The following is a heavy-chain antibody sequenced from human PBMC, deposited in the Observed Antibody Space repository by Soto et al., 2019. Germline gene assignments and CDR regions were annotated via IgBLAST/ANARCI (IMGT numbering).Heavy chain of an antibody. Sequence: GGSLRLSCAASGFTFSTYSMNWVRQAPGKGLEWVSSISSSSSYIYYADSVKGRFTISRDNAKNSLYLQMNSLRAEDTAVYYCARYHSSGYYWPYYYYGMDVWGQGTTVTVSS. CDR2: ISSSSSYI. D-gene: IGHD3-22*01. CDR3: ARYHSSGYYWPYYYYGMDV. CDR1: GFTFSTYS. V-gene: IGHV3-21*01. J-gene: IGHJ6*02.